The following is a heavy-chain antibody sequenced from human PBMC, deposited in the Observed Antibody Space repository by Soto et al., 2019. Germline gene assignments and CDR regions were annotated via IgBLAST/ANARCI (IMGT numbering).Heavy chain of an antibody. V-gene: IGHV6-1*01. CDR2: TYYRSKWYY. Sequence: SQNLSLTCAITGDIVSSNSAGWSWVRQSPSRGLEWLGRTYYRSKWYYEYAVSVRGRITINPDTSKNQYSLQLNSVTPEDTAVYFCARGEQYSGRIFDYWGKGTLVTVSS. CDR3: ARGEQYSGRIFDY. D-gene: IGHD1-26*01. CDR1: GDIVSSNSAG. J-gene: IGHJ4*01.